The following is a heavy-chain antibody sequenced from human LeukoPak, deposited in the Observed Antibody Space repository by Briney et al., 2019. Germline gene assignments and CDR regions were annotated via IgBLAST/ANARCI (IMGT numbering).Heavy chain of an antibody. V-gene: IGHV3-49*04. CDR3: TTTTNDYGGYSGGF. Sequence: GGSLRLSCTASGFTFGDYAMSWVRQAPGKGLEWVGFIRSKAYGGTTEYAASVKGRFTISRDDSKSIAYLQMNSPKSEDTAVYYCTTTTNDYGGYSGGFWGQGTLVTVSS. CDR2: IRSKAYGGTT. CDR1: GFTFGDYA. D-gene: IGHD4-23*01. J-gene: IGHJ4*02.